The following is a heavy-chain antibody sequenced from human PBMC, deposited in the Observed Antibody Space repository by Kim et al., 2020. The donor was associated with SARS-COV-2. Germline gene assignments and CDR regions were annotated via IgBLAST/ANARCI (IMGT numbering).Heavy chain of an antibody. J-gene: IGHJ4*02. D-gene: IGHD3-10*01. V-gene: IGHV1-69*04. Sequence: AQKFQGRVTITADKSTSTAYMELSSLRSEDTAVYYCARDVEGFGSPGVDYWGQGTLVTVSS. CDR3: ARDVEGFGSPGVDY.